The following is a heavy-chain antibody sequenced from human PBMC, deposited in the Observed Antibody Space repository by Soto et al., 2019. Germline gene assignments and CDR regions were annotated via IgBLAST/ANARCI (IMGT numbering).Heavy chain of an antibody. V-gene: IGHV3-33*01. CDR2: IWYDGSNK. J-gene: IGHJ3*02. CDR1: GFTFSSYG. D-gene: IGHD3-10*01. CDR3: ARDRFVVDAFDI. Sequence: GGSLRLSCAASGFTFSSYGMHWVRQAPGKGLEWVAVIWYDGSNKYYADSVKGRFTISRDNSKNTLYLQMNSLRAEDTAVYYCARDRFVVDAFDIWGQGTMVTVSS.